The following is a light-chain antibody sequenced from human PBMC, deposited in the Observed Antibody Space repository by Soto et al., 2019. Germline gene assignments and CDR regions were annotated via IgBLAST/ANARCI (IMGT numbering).Light chain of an antibody. CDR3: QQSYSSPRT. Sequence: DIQMTQSPSSLSASVGDRVTLTCRASQTISNYVSWYQQKPGKAPKCLIYAASTLQSGVPSRFSGSGSGTDFTLSIDSXQPEDFATYYCQQSYSSPRTFGQGTKVDIK. V-gene: IGKV1-39*01. CDR2: AAS. J-gene: IGKJ1*01. CDR1: QTISNY.